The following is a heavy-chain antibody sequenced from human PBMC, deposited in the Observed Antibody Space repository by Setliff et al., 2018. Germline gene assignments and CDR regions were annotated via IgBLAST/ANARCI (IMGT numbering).Heavy chain of an antibody. V-gene: IGHV1-18*01. CDR2: ISAYNGNT. Sequence: GASVKVSCKASGATFSSYAISWVRQAPGQGLEWMGWISAYNGNTNYAQKLQGRVTMTTDTSTSTAYMELRSLRSDDTAVYYCARDLQYYYDSSPHHGDYWGQGTLVTVSS. D-gene: IGHD3-22*01. J-gene: IGHJ4*02. CDR3: ARDLQYYYDSSPHHGDY. CDR1: GATFSSYA.